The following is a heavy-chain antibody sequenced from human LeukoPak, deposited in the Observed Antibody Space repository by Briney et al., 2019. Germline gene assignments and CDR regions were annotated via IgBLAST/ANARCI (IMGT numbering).Heavy chain of an antibody. D-gene: IGHD3-22*01. CDR2: INHSVST. CDR3: ARQEVTMIVSDKDGHFDY. CDR1: RGSFSGYY. V-gene: IGHV4-34*01. Sequence: SGTLSLTCAVYRGSFSGYYWSWIRQPPGKGLWWILEINHSVSTNYNPSLKSRVTISVDTSKNQFYLKLSSVTAADTAVYYCARQEVTMIVSDKDGHFDYWGQGTLVTVSS. J-gene: IGHJ4*02.